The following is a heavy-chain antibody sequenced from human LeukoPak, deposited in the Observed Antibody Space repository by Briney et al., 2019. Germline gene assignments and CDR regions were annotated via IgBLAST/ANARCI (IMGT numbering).Heavy chain of an antibody. Sequence: ASVEVSCKASGGTFSSYAISWVRQAPGQGLEWMGGIIPIFGTANYAQKFQGRVTITTDESTSTAYMELSSLRSEDTAVYYCARDRNIVGATTFWFDPWGQGTLVTVSS. CDR1: GGTFSSYA. J-gene: IGHJ5*02. CDR3: ARDRNIVGATTFWFDP. V-gene: IGHV1-69*05. D-gene: IGHD1-26*01. CDR2: IIPIFGTA.